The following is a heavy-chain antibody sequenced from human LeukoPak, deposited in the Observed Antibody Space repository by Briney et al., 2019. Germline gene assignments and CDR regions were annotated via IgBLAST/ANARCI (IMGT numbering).Heavy chain of an antibody. Sequence: GGSLRLSCAASGFTFSSYGMHWVRQARGKGLEWVAVIWYDGSNKYYADSVKGRFTISRDNSKNTLYLQMNSLRAEDTAVYYCARARRSDGYNPIDYWGQGTLVTVSS. CDR3: ARARRSDGYNPIDY. CDR2: IWYDGSNK. J-gene: IGHJ4*02. CDR1: GFTFSSYG. D-gene: IGHD5-24*01. V-gene: IGHV3-33*01.